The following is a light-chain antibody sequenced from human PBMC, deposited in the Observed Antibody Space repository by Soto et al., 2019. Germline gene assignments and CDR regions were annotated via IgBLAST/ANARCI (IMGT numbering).Light chain of an antibody. Sequence: QSVLTQPPSVSAAPGQKVTISCSGSGSNIGENYVSWYQQRPGTAPKLLIFDDNRRPSEIPDRFSGSKSGTSATLDITGLQTGDEADYYCATWDSGLSSGLFGGGTKLTVL. V-gene: IGLV1-51*01. J-gene: IGLJ2*01. CDR1: GSNIGENY. CDR3: ATWDSGLSSGL. CDR2: DDN.